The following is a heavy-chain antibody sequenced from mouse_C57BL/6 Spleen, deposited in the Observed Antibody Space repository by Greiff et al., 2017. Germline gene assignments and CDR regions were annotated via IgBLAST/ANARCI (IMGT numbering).Heavy chain of an antibody. V-gene: IGHV5-9-1*02. D-gene: IGHD2-3*01. CDR3: TRNGYYGYAMDY. J-gene: IGHJ4*01. Sequence: EVQLVESGEGLVKPGGSLKLSCAASGFTFSSYAMSWVRQTPEKRLEWVAYISSGGDYIYYADTVKGLFTISRDNARNTLYLQMSSLKSEDTAMYYCTRNGYYGYAMDYWGQGTSVTVSS. CDR2: ISSGGDYI. CDR1: GFTFSSYA.